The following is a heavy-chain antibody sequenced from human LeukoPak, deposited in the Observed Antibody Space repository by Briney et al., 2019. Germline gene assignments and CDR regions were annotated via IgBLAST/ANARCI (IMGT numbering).Heavy chain of an antibody. CDR3: ARRPSRRYYYDSSGYYYFDY. V-gene: IGHV4-34*01. CDR1: GGSISSYY. D-gene: IGHD3-22*01. J-gene: IGHJ4*02. Sequence: SETLSLTCTVSGGSISSYYWSWIRQPPGKGLEWIGEINHSGSTNYNPSLKSRVTISVDTSKNQLSLKLSSVTAADTAVYYCARRPSRRYYYDSSGYYYFDYWGQGTLVTVSS. CDR2: INHSGST.